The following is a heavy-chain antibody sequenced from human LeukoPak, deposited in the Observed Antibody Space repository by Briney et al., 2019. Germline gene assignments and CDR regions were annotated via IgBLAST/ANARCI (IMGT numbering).Heavy chain of an antibody. CDR2: MNANSGNT. J-gene: IGHJ4*02. D-gene: IGHD6-13*01. CDR1: GYTFTSYD. Sequence: ASVKVSCKASGYTFTSYDINWVRQATGQGLEWMGWMNANSGNTGYAQRFQDRVTFTRDTSINTAYMELSSLRSDDTAVYYCARDEQQLEHIAYWGQGTLVTVSS. CDR3: ARDEQQLEHIAY. V-gene: IGHV1-8*01.